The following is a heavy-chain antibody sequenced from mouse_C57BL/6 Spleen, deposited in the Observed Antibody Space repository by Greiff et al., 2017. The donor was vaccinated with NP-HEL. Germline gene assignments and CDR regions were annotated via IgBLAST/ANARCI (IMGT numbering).Heavy chain of an antibody. D-gene: IGHD1-1*01. Sequence: EVKLMESGGGLVKPGGSLKLSCAASGFTFSSYAMSWVRQTPEKRLEWVATISDGGSYTYYPDNVKGRFTISRDTAKNNLYLQMSHLKSEDTAMYYCAREHYGSSYDYWGQGTTLTVSS. CDR2: ISDGGSYT. V-gene: IGHV5-4*01. CDR1: GFTFSSYA. CDR3: AREHYGSSYDY. J-gene: IGHJ2*01.